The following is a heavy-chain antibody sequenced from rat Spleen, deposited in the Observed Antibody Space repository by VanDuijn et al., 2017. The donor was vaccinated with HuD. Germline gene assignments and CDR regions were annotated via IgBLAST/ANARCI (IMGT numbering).Heavy chain of an antibody. J-gene: IGHJ3*01. V-gene: IGHV5-25*01. Sequence: EVQLVESGGGLVQPGRSMKLSCAASGFTFSDYNMAWVRQAPTKGLEWVASISPSGGRTDYRDSVEGRFTISRDNAESTLYLQMDSLRSEDTATYYCTAHGSRISRFAYWGQGTLVTVSS. D-gene: IGHD2-7*01. CDR1: GFTFSDYN. CDR2: ISPSGGRT. CDR3: TAHGSRISRFAY.